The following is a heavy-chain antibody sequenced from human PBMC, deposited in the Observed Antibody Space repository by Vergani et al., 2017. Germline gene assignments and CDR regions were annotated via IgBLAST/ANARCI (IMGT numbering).Heavy chain of an antibody. V-gene: IGHV4-4*07. CDR1: GGSISSYY. CDR2: IYTSGST. Sequence: QVQLQESGPGLVKPSETLSLTCTVSGGSISSYYWSWIRQPAGKGLEWIGRIYTSGSTNYNPSLKSRGTMSVDTSKNQFSLKLSSVTAADTAVYYCARDRSIGWYGSVTRNWYFDLWGRGTLVTVSS. J-gene: IGHJ2*01. CDR3: ARDRSIGWYGSVTRNWYFDL. D-gene: IGHD6-19*01.